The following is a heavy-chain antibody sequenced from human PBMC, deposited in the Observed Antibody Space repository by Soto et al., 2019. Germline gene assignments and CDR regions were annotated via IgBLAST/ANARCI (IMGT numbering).Heavy chain of an antibody. CDR3: AKDAPGSGWLSDY. Sequence: GGSLRLSCAASGFTFSIYAMSWVRQAPGKGLEWVSTVTGNGGTSYADFVRGRFTISRDNSKNTLYLQMTSLRAEDTAVYYCAKDAPGSGWLSDYWGQGTLVTVSP. CDR1: GFTFSIYA. J-gene: IGHJ4*02. D-gene: IGHD3-22*01. V-gene: IGHV3-23*01. CDR2: VTGNGGT.